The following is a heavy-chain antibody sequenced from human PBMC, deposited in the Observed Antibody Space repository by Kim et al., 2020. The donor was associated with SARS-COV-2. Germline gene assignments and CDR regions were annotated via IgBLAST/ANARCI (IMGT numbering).Heavy chain of an antibody. Sequence: SETLSLTCTVSGGSISSYYWSWIRQPPGKGLEWIGYIYYSGSTNYNPSLKSRVTVSVDTSKNQFSLKLSSVTAADTAVYYCARHGGAWAYYYDSSGYNDAFDIWGQGTMVTVSS. V-gene: IGHV4-59*08. J-gene: IGHJ3*02. CDR1: GGSISSYY. D-gene: IGHD3-22*01. CDR2: IYYSGST. CDR3: ARHGGAWAYYYDSSGYNDAFDI.